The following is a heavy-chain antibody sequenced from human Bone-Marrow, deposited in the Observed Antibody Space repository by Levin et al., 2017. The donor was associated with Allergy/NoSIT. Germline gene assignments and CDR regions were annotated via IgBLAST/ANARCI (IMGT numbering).Heavy chain of an antibody. CDR3: ARGELGSGYLFAS. CDR1: GYTFTSFD. J-gene: IGHJ4*02. V-gene: IGHV1-8*01. CDR2: MYPNSDNA. D-gene: IGHD5-12*01. Sequence: VASVKVSCKTSGYTFTSFDINWVRQATGQGLEWMGWMYPNSDNAGYAQKFQGRVTMTRNTSISTAYMELSSLRSEDPTIYYCARGELGSGYLFASWGQGTLVTVSS.